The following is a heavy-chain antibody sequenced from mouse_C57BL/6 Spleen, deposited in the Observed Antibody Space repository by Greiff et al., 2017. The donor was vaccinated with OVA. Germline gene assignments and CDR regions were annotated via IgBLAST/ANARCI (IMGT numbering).Heavy chain of an antibody. CDR3: ARKTAQASYFDY. J-gene: IGHJ2*01. CDR2: IDPSDSET. Sequence: VQLQQPGAELVRPGSSVKLSCKASGYTFPSYWMHWVKQRPIQGLEWIGNIDPSDSETHYNQKFKDKATLTVDKSSSTAYMQLSSLTSEDSAVYYCARKTAQASYFDYWGQGTTLTVSS. V-gene: IGHV1-52*01. D-gene: IGHD3-2*02. CDR1: GYTFPSYW.